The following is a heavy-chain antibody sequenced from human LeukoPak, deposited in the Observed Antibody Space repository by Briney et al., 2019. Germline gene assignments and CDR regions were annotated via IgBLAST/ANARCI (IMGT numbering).Heavy chain of an antibody. V-gene: IGHV3-74*01. CDR3: TRGQEDQAGDFDN. CDR1: GFTFSSYW. D-gene: IGHD6-19*01. J-gene: IGHJ4*02. CDR2: INRDGTST. Sequence: PGGSLRLSCAASGFTFSSYWMHWVRQAPGKGRVWVSRINRDGTSTNYADSVKGRLTISRDNAKNTLYLQMNSLRAEDTAVYYCTRGQEDQAGDFDNWGQGTLVTVSS.